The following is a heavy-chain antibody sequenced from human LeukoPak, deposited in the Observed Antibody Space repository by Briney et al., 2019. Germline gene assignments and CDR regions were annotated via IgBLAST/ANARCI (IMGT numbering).Heavy chain of an antibody. D-gene: IGHD4-23*01. CDR2: IYPGDSDT. Sequence: GESLKISCKGSGYSFPNYWIAWVRQMPGKGLEWMGIIYPGDSDTRYSPSFQGQVTISADKSINTAYLQWSSLKASDTAMYYCARRVVNNRNWYFDLWGRGTLVTVSS. V-gene: IGHV5-51*01. J-gene: IGHJ2*01. CDR1: GYSFPNYW. CDR3: ARRVVNNRNWYFDL.